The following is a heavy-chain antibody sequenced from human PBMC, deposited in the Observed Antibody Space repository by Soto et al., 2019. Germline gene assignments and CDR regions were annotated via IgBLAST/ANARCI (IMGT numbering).Heavy chain of an antibody. CDR1: GYTFTGYY. J-gene: IGHJ6*02. CDR2: INPNSGGT. D-gene: IGHD3-3*01. Sequence: QEQLVQSGAEVKKPGASVKVSCKASGYTFTGYYMHWVRQAPGQGLEWMGWINPNSGGTNYAQKFQGRVTMTRDMSISTAYKELSRLRSDDTAVYYCARDPRITIFRATQIGYGMDVWGQGTTVTVSS. V-gene: IGHV1-2*02. CDR3: ARDPRITIFRATQIGYGMDV.